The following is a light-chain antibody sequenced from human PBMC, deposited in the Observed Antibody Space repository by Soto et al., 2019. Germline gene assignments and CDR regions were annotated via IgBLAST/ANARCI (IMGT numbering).Light chain of an antibody. CDR2: GAS. CDR1: ESVTSSH. J-gene: IGKJ5*01. V-gene: IGKV3-20*01. CDR3: QHYGSSSHT. Sequence: EIVLTQSPDTLSLSPGERATLSCRASESVTSSHLAWYQQKRGQAHRLLIYGASSRATDIPDRFSGSGSGTDFTLTISRLEPEDFAVYYCQHYGSSSHTFGQGTRLEIK.